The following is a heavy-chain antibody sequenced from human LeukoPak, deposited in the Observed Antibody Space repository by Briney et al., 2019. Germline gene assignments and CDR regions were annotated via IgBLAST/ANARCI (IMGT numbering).Heavy chain of an antibody. Sequence: ASVKVSRKASVYTLTGYYMHWVRQAPGQGLEWMGWINPNSGGTNYAQKFQGRVTMTRDTSINTAYMELSRLESDDSAVYYCAREGAGRNDYWGQGTLVTVSS. V-gene: IGHV1-2*02. CDR1: VYTLTGYY. J-gene: IGHJ4*02. CDR2: INPNSGGT. CDR3: AREGAGRNDY. D-gene: IGHD1-26*01.